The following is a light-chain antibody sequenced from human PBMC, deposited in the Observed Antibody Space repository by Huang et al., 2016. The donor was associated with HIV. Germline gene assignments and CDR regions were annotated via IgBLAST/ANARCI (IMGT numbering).Light chain of an antibody. CDR1: QSILYSSNNKNY. Sequence: DIVMTQSPDSLAVSLGERATINCKSHQSILYSSNNKNYLAWYQQKPGQPPKLPIYCASTRESGVPDRFSGSGSGTDFTLTISSLQAEDVAVYCCQQYYNTPPTFGRGTKVEVK. J-gene: IGKJ1*01. CDR3: QQYYNTPPT. CDR2: CAS. V-gene: IGKV4-1*01.